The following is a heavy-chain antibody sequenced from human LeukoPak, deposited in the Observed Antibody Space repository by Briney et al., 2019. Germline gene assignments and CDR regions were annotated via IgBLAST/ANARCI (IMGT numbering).Heavy chain of an antibody. CDR1: GFTFSNAW. V-gene: IGHV3-7*01. J-gene: IGHJ4*02. Sequence: RPGGSLRLSCAASGFTFSNAWMSWVRQAPGKGLEWVANIKQDGSEKYYVDSVKGRFTISRDNAKNSLYLQMNSLRAEDTAVYYCARDEIGVRYYYDSSGYYYYWGQGTLVTVSS. CDR2: IKQDGSEK. D-gene: IGHD3-22*01. CDR3: ARDEIGVRYYYDSSGYYYY.